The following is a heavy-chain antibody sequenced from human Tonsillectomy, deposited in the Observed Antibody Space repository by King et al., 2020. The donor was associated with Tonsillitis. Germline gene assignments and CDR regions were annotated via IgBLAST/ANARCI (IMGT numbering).Heavy chain of an antibody. CDR1: GYTFTNYG. D-gene: IGHD1-14*01. CDR3: ATTGSGSRNLWYLYL. Sequence: VQLVESGAEVKKPGASVKVSCKASGYTFTNYGISWVRQAPGQGLEWMGWISAYNGNRNYAQKYRGRVTVTTDTSTTKAYRELSSLRSDDTAVYYCATTGSGSRNLWYLYLWGRGTLVTVSS. CDR2: ISAYNGNR. J-gene: IGHJ2*01. V-gene: IGHV1-18*01.